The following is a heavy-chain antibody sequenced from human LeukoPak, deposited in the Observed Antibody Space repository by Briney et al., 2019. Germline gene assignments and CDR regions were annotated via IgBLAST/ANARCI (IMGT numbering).Heavy chain of an antibody. J-gene: IGHJ6*03. CDR3: ARIYRYCSSTSCYVSNYYYMDV. CDR1: GFTFSSYS. V-gene: IGHV3-21*01. D-gene: IGHD2-2*01. CDR2: ISSSSSYI. Sequence: GGSLRLSCAASGFTFSSYSMNWVRQAPGKGLEWVSSISSSSSYIYYADSVKGRFTISRDNAKNSLYLQMNSLRAEDTAVYYCARIYRYCSSTSCYVSNYYYMDVWGKGTTVTVFS.